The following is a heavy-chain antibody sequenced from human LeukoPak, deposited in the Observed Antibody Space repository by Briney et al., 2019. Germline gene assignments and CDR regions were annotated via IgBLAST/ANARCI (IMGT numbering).Heavy chain of an antibody. CDR2: INESGST. CDR3: ARGKWDVRFDI. D-gene: IGHD1-26*01. V-gene: IGHV4-39*07. J-gene: IGHJ3*02. Sequence: PSETLSLTCTVSGGSISSSSYYWSWIRQPPGKGLEWIGEINESGSTNYNPSLKSRVTISVDTSTNQFSLKLSSVTAADTAVYYCARGKWDVRFDIWGQGTMVTVSS. CDR1: GGSISSSSYY.